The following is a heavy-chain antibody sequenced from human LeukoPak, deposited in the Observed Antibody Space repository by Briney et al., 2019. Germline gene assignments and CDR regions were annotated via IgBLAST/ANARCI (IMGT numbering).Heavy chain of an antibody. Sequence: ASVKVSCKASGYTFTNYDLNWVRQATGQGLEWMGWMNPNSGKTGYAQKFQGRVTMTTDTSTSTAYMELRSLRSDDTAVYYCARVRRIAAAGTHYYYMDVWGKGTTVTISS. J-gene: IGHJ6*03. V-gene: IGHV1-8*01. CDR2: MNPNSGKT. CDR1: GYTFTNYD. CDR3: ARVRRIAAAGTHYYYMDV. D-gene: IGHD6-13*01.